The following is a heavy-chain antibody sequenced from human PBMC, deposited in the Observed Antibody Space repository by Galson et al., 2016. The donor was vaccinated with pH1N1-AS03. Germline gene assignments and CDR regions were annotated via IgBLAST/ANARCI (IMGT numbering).Heavy chain of an antibody. D-gene: IGHD5-24*01. V-gene: IGHV5-51*01. CDR3: ARQVRDGYNDYFDY. Sequence: QSGSEVKKPGESLKISCKTSGSIFTSYWVAWVRHMPGKGLEWMGIIYPGDSDTRYSPSFQGQVTISADRSINTAYLQRSSLMASDTAIYYCARQVRDGYNDYFDYWGQGILVTVSS. CDR1: GSIFTSYW. CDR2: IYPGDSDT. J-gene: IGHJ4*02.